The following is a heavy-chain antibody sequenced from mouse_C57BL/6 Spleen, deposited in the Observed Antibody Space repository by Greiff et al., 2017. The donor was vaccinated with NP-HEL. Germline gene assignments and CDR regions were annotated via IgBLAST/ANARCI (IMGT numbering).Heavy chain of an antibody. CDR3: TTDYYGSSWYFDV. CDR2: IDPEDGDT. D-gene: IGHD1-1*01. V-gene: IGHV14-1*01. Sequence: EVKVVESGAELVRPGASVKLSCTASGFNIKDYYMHWVKQRPEQGLEWIGRIDPEDGDTEYAPKFQGKATMTADTSSNTAYLQLSSLTSEDTAVYYCTTDYYGSSWYFDVWGTGTTVTVSS. J-gene: IGHJ1*03. CDR1: GFNIKDYY.